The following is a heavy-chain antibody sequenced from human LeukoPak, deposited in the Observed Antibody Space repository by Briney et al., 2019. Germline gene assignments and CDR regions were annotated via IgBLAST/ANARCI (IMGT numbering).Heavy chain of an antibody. CDR2: IYPADSNT. V-gene: IGHV5-51*01. CDR1: GYSFTSYW. Sequence: GESLKISCKVSGYSFTSYWIGWVRQMPEKGLEWMGIIYPADSNTRYSPSFQGQVTISADKSISTAYLQWSSLKASDTAMYYCARRMSYSSGWDYWGRGTLVTVSS. J-gene: IGHJ4*02. D-gene: IGHD6-19*01. CDR3: ARRMSYSSGWDY.